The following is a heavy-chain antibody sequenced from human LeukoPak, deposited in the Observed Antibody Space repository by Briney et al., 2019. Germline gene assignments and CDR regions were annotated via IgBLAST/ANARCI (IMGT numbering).Heavy chain of an antibody. CDR2: MYNSGNT. V-gene: IGHV4-59*11. D-gene: IGHD6-19*01. CDR1: GGSIRGHY. Sequence: PSETLSLTCTVSGGSIRGHYWSWIRQPPGRGLEWIGYMYNSGNTNYNPSLKSRVTISVDTSKNQFSLKLSSVTAADTAVYYCARESSGWYYFDYWGQGTLVAVSS. CDR3: ARESSGWYYFDY. J-gene: IGHJ4*02.